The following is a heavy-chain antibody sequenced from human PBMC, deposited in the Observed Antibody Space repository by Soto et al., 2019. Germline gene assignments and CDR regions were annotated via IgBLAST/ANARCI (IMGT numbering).Heavy chain of an antibody. CDR3: ARVGRATYYGMDV. J-gene: IGHJ6*02. CDR2: IIPILGIA. D-gene: IGHD3-10*01. V-gene: IGHV1-69*02. Sequence: GASVKVCCKDSGGTFSSYTSSWVRQAPGQGLEWMGRIIPILGIANYAQKFQGRVTITADKSTSTAYMELSSLRSEDTAVYYCARVGRATYYGMDVWGQGTTVTVSS. CDR1: GGTFSSYT.